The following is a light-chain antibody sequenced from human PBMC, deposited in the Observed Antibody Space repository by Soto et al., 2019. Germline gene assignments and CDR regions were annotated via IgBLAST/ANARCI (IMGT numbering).Light chain of an antibody. J-gene: IGKJ3*01. CDR1: QSVSSY. Sequence: DIQMTQSPSSLSASVGDRVTITCRASQSVSSYLNWYQQKPGKAPKLLIYAASILQSGVPPRFSGSGSGTDFTLTISSLQPEDSAPYYCQQSYSTPYTFGPGTKVDIK. V-gene: IGKV1-39*01. CDR2: AAS. CDR3: QQSYSTPYT.